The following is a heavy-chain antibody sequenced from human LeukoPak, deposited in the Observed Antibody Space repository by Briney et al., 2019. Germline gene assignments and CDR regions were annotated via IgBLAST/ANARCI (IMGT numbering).Heavy chain of an antibody. CDR3: AELGITMIGGV. D-gene: IGHD3-10*02. J-gene: IGHJ6*04. CDR1: GFSFSIYS. V-gene: IGHV3-48*04. CDR2: ISSSGSTI. Sequence: GGSLRLSCAASGFSFSIYSMNWVRQAPGKGLEWVSYISSSGSTIYYADSVKGRFTISRDNAKNSLYLQMNSLRAEDTAVYYCAELGITMIGGVWGKGTTVTISS.